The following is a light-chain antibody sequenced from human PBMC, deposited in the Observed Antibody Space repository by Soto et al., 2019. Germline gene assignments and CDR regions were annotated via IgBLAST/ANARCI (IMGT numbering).Light chain of an antibody. CDR3: QQYDSLPIT. V-gene: IGKV1-33*01. CDR1: QDISNY. CDR2: DAS. Sequence: DIQMTQSPSSLSASVGDRVTITCQASQDISNYLSRYQHKPGKAPKLLIYDASGSEKGVPGRFSGSGSGTDFTLTIINLQPEDCATYYCQQYDSLPITLGQGTRL. J-gene: IGKJ5*01.